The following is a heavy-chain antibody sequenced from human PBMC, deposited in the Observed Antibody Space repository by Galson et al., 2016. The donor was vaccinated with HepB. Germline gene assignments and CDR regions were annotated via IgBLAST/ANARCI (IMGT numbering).Heavy chain of an antibody. V-gene: IGHV3-53*01. CDR1: GFSVSSNY. CDR3: ARAPLFKQLWLD. D-gene: IGHD5-18*01. CDR2: FYSDGTT. Sequence: SLRLSCAATGFSVSSNYMSWVRQAPGKGLEWVSIFYSDGTTEYADSVKGRFTISRDNSKNTLYLQMNSLRAEDTAVYYCARAPLFKQLWLDWGQGTLVTVSP. J-gene: IGHJ4*02.